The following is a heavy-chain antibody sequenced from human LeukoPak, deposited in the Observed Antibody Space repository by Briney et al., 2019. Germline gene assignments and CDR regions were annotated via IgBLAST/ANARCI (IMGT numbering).Heavy chain of an antibody. J-gene: IGHJ4*02. CDR2: IRYDGSNK. D-gene: IGHD5-12*01. V-gene: IGHV3-30*02. CDR3: AKDQTAVATIGSYFDY. CDR1: GFTFSSYG. Sequence: GGSLRLSCAASGFTFSSYGMHWVRQAPGKGLEWVAFIRYDGSNKYYADSVKGRFTISRDNSKNTLYLQMNSLRAEDTAVYYCAKDQTAVATIGSYFDYWGQGTLVTVSS.